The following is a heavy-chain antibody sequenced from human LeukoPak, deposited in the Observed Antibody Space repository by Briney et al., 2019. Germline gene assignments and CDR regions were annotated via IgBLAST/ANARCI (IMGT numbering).Heavy chain of an antibody. CDR2: INHSGST. CDR3: ARDARGTAAGTWFDP. D-gene: IGHD6-13*01. CDR1: GGSFSGYY. V-gene: IGHV4-34*01. J-gene: IGHJ5*02. Sequence: PSETLSLTCAVYGGSFSGYYWSWIRQPPGKGLEWIGEINHSGSTNYNPSLKSRVTISVDTSKNQFSLKLSSVTAADTAVYYCARDARGTAAGTWFDPWGQGTLVTVSA.